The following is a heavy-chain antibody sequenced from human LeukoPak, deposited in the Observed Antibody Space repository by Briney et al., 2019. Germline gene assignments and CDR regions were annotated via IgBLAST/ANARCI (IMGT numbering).Heavy chain of an antibody. J-gene: IGHJ6*03. Sequence: SVKVSCKASGGTFSSYAISWVRQAPGQGLEWMGRIIPIFGTANYAQKFQGRVTITTDESTSTAYMELSSLRSEDTTVYYCARGVVPAASYYYYMDVWGKGTTVTVSS. CDR1: GGTFSSYA. CDR3: ARGVVPAASYYYYMDV. D-gene: IGHD2-2*01. CDR2: IIPIFGTA. V-gene: IGHV1-69*05.